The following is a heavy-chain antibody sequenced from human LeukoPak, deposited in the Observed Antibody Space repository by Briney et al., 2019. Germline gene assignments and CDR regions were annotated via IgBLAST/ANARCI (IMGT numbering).Heavy chain of an antibody. CDR2: IGTAGDT. V-gene: IGHV3-13*01. D-gene: IGHD1-26*01. J-gene: IGHJ4*02. Sequence: GGSLRLSCAASGFTFRSYDMHWVRHATGKGLEWVSAIGTAGDTYYPGSVKGRFTISRENAKNSLYLQMNSLRAGDTAVYYCARGSFRRGSYHFDYWGQGTLVTVSS. CDR3: ARGSFRRGSYHFDY. CDR1: GFTFRSYD.